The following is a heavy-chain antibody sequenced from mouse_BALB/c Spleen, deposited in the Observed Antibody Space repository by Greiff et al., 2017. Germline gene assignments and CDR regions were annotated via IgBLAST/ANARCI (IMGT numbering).Heavy chain of an antibody. Sequence: VQLQESGPGLVAPSQSLSITCTVSGFSLTGYGVNWVRQPPGKGLEWLGMIWGDGSTDYNSALKSRLSISKDNSKSQVFLKMNSLQTDDTARYYCARENYYGSSYSYWYFDVWGAGTTVTVSS. CDR2: IWGDGST. CDR1: GFSLTGYG. D-gene: IGHD1-1*01. V-gene: IGHV2-6-7*01. J-gene: IGHJ1*01. CDR3: ARENYYGSSYSYWYFDV.